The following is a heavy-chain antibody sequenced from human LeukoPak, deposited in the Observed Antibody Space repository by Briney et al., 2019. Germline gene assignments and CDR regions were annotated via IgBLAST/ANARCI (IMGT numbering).Heavy chain of an antibody. V-gene: IGHV3-23*01. CDR2: ISGRGHFT. D-gene: IGHD1-1*01. Sequence: GGSLRLSCAASGFTFINYAMSWVRQAPGKGLEWVSGISGRGHFTNYADSVKGRFTVSRDNSENTLFLKMNSLRAEDTAIYYCAKLGTRHELRPYFDYWGQGIPVTISS. CDR3: AKLGTRHELRPYFDY. J-gene: IGHJ4*02. CDR1: GFTFINYA.